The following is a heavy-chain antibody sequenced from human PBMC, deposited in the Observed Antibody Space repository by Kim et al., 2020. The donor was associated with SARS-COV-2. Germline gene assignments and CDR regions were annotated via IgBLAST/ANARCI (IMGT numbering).Heavy chain of an antibody. J-gene: IGHJ4*02. D-gene: IGHD2-15*01. Sequence: AQKLQGRVTLTPDKSTHPAYMGLSSLRSEDTAVYYCARKYCSGGSCRFDYWGQGTLVTVSS. V-gene: IGHV1-69*02. CDR3: ARKYCSGGSCRFDY.